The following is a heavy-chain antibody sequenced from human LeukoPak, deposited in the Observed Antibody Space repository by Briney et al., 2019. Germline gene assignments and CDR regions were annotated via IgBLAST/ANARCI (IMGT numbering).Heavy chain of an antibody. V-gene: IGHV3-74*01. CDR3: ATPPPSSWSDYVGGY. D-gene: IGHD6-13*01. CDR2: INSDGSST. CDR1: GFTFSSYW. Sequence: GGSLRLSCAASGFTFSSYWMHWVRQAPGKGLVWVSRINSDGSSTSYADSVKGRFTISRDNAKNSLYLQMNSLRAEDTAVYYCATPPPSSWSDYVGGYWGQGTLVTVSS. J-gene: IGHJ4*02.